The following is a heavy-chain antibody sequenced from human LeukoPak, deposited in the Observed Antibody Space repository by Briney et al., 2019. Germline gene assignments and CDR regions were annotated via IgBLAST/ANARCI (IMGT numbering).Heavy chain of an antibody. CDR3: AAHRLMVYAIHRYYFDY. J-gene: IGHJ4*02. CDR1: GFTFSSYA. V-gene: IGHV3-30-3*01. D-gene: IGHD2-8*01. Sequence: GGSLRLSCAASGFTFSSYAMHWVRQAPGKGLEWVAAISYDGSNKYYADSVKGRFTISRDNSKNTLYLQMNSLRSEDTAVYYCAAHRLMVYAIHRYYFDYWGQGTLVTVSS. CDR2: ISYDGSNK.